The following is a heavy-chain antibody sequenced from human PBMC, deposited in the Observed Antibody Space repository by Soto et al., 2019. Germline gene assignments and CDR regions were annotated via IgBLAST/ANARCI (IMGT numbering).Heavy chain of an antibody. CDR1: GDSVTSGSYY. D-gene: IGHD7-27*01. CDR3: AREWGLLPYYVMNV. CDR2: ISYTGRT. V-gene: IGHV4-61*03. Sequence: PSETLSLTCIVSGDSVTSGSYYWTWLRQPPGKGLEWIGYISYTGRTKYNPSRQSRVTISVDTSKNDFSLNLSSVTAADTAVYFCAREWGLLPYYVMNVWGHGTAVTVSS. J-gene: IGHJ6*02.